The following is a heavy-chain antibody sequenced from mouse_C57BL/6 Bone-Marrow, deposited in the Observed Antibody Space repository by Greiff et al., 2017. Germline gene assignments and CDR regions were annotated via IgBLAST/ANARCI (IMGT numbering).Heavy chain of an antibody. CDR2: IYPRSGNT. CDR1: GYTFTSYG. D-gene: IGHD1-1*02. CDR3: ARCGLRWENWYFDV. V-gene: IGHV1-81*01. Sequence: QVQLQQSGAELARPGASVKLSCKASGYTFTSYGISWVKQSTGQGLEWIGEIYPRSGNTYYNEKFKGKATLTADKSSSTAYMELRSLTSEDSAVYFCARCGLRWENWYFDVWGTGTTVTVSS. J-gene: IGHJ1*03.